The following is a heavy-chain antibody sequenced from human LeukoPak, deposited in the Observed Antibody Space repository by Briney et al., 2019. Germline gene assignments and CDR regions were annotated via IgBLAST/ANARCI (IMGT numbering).Heavy chain of an antibody. CDR2: IYYSGST. CDR3: AGGMVRGVLKDYYYGMDV. J-gene: IGHJ6*02. Sequence: PSETLSLTCTVSGGSISSSSYYWGWIRQPPGKGREWIGSIYYSGSTYYNPSLKSRVTISVDTSKNQFSLKLSSVTAADTAVYYCAGGMVRGVLKDYYYGMDVWGQGTTVTVSS. V-gene: IGHV4-39*01. D-gene: IGHD3-10*01. CDR1: GGSISSSSYY.